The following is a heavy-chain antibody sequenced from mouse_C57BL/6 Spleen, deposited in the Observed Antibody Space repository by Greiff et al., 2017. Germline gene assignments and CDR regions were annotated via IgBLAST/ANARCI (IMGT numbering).Heavy chain of an antibody. Sequence: QVQLQQPGAELVMPGASVKLSCKASGYTFTSYWMHWVKQRPGQGLEWIGEIDPSDSYTNYNQKFKGKSTLTVDKSSSTAYMQLSSLTSEDSAVYYCARDDSSGRYAMDYWGQGTSVTVSS. CDR3: ARDDSSGRYAMDY. CDR1: GYTFTSYW. CDR2: IDPSDSYT. J-gene: IGHJ4*01. D-gene: IGHD1-1*01. V-gene: IGHV1-69*01.